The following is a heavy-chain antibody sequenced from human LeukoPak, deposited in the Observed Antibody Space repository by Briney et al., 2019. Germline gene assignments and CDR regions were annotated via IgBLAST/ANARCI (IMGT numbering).Heavy chain of an antibody. D-gene: IGHD1-1*01. CDR1: GFTFGDYA. CDR2: IRSKAYGETA. V-gene: IGHV3-49*03. Sequence: GRSLRLSCTASGFTFGDYAMSWIRQAPGKGLEWVGFIRSKAYGETADYAASVKDRFTISRDDSKAIAYLQMNSLKTEDTAVYHCTRDHGAYNLYDYWGQGTLVTVSS. J-gene: IGHJ4*02. CDR3: TRDHGAYNLYDY.